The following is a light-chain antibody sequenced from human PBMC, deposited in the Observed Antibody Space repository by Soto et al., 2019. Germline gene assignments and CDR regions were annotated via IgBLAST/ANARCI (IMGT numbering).Light chain of an antibody. Sequence: QSVLTQPASVSGSPGQSITISCTGTATVIDAYNYVSWYLQYPGKAPKLLIYGVSNRPSGASDRFSGSKSDNTASLTISGLQAEDEGDYYCCSYARGSTYVFGTGTKVTVL. CDR3: CSYARGSTYV. J-gene: IGLJ1*01. CDR2: GVS. V-gene: IGLV2-14*01. CDR1: ATVIDAYNY.